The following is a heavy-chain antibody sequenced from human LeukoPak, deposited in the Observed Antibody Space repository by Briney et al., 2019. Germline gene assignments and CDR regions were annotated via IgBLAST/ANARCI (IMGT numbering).Heavy chain of an antibody. J-gene: IGHJ4*02. CDR1: GGSISSGGYY. CDR2: IYYSGST. Sequence: ASETLSLTCTVSGGSISSGGYYWSWIRQHPGKGLEWIGYIYYSGSTYYNPSLKSRVTISVDTSKNQFSLKLSSVTAADTAVYYCARISYDSSGYYFDYWGQGTLVTVSS. D-gene: IGHD3-22*01. V-gene: IGHV4-31*03. CDR3: ARISYDSSGYYFDY.